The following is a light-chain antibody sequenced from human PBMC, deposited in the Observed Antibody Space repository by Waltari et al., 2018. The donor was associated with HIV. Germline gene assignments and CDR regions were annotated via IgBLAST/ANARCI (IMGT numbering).Light chain of an antibody. Sequence: QSVLTQPPSVSAAPGQKVTISCSGSDSNIWRNHVSCYQQLPGAAPKLPIYDNNKRPSGIPDRFSGSKSGTSATLGITGLQTGDEADYYCGTWDSSLGGWVFGGGTKLAVL. J-gene: IGLJ3*02. V-gene: IGLV1-51*01. CDR2: DNN. CDR3: GTWDSSLGGWV. CDR1: DSNIWRNH.